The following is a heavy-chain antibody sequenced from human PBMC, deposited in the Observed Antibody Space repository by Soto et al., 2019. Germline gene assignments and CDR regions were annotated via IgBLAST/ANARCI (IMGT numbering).Heavy chain of an antibody. D-gene: IGHD2-15*01. CDR1: GFTFSSYS. V-gene: IGHV3-21*01. J-gene: IGHJ6*02. CDR2: ISSSSSYI. CDR3: ARDLAATLYYGMDV. Sequence: EVQLVESGGGLVKPGGSLRLSCAASGFTFSSYSMNWVRQAPGKGLEWVSSISSSSSYIYYADSVKGRFTISRDNAKNSLYLQMNSLRAEDTAVYYCARDLAATLYYGMDVWGQGTTVTVSS.